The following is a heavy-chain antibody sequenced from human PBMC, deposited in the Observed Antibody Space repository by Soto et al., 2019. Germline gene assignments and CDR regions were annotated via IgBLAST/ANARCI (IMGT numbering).Heavy chain of an antibody. CDR2: IIPVFGTA. D-gene: IGHD2-2*02. V-gene: IGHV1-69*01. CDR1: GGTFNNYA. CDR3: SSIPIAKAAQVDF. J-gene: IGHJ4*02. Sequence: QVQLVQSGAEVKKPGSSVRVSCKTSGGTFNNYAISWVRQAPGQGLEWMGGIIPVFGTAEYAQKFQGRVTITADESTSTAYMQLSRLRSEDTAIYYCSSIPIAKAAQVDFWGQGTLVTVTS.